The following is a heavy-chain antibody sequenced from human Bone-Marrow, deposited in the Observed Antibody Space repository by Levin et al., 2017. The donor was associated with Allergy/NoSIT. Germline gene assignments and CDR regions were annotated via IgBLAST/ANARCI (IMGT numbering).Heavy chain of an antibody. D-gene: IGHD1-26*01. CDR1: GFSFADYT. V-gene: IGHV3-49*03. Sequence: HPGGSLRLSCAGSGFSFADYTMIWFRQGPGKGLEWVGFMRSTTYGGTTEFAASVKGRFTISRDDSNSIAYLQMKSLKSEDTAVYYCSGLVGTTTLLDYWGRGTLVTVSS. CDR2: MRSTTYGGTT. CDR3: SGLVGTTTLLDY. J-gene: IGHJ4*02.